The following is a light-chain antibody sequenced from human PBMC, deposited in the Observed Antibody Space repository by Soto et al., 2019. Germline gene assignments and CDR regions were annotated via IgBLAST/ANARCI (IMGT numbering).Light chain of an antibody. J-gene: IGKJ1*01. CDR1: QSISSW. CDR2: DAS. CDR3: QHYNSYSEA. Sequence: DIQMTESPSTLSASVGDRVTITCRASQSISSWLAWYQQKLGKAPKLLIYDASSLESGVPSRFSGSGSETEFTLTISSLQPDDFATYYCQHYNSYSEAFGQGTKVAI. V-gene: IGKV1-5*01.